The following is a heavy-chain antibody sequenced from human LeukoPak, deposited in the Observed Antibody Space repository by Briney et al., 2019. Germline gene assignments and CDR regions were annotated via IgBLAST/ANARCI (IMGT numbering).Heavy chain of an antibody. CDR2: IYYSGST. CDR1: GGSISSYY. V-gene: IGHV4-59*08. D-gene: IGHD3-22*01. Sequence: SETLSLTCAVSGGSISSYYWSWIRQPPGKRLEWIGYIYYSGSTNYNPSLKSRVTISVDTSKNQFSLKLSSVTAADTAVYYCARRVVVITESGVNWFDPWGQGTLVTVSS. CDR3: ARRVVVITESGVNWFDP. J-gene: IGHJ5*02.